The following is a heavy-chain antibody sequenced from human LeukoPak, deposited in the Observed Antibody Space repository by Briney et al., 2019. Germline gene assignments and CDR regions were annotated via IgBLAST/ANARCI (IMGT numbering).Heavy chain of an antibody. J-gene: IGHJ3*02. CDR2: ISSSSSYI. Sequence: GGSLRLSCAASGFTFSSYSMNWVRQAPGKGLEWVSSISSSSSYIYYAGSVKGRFTISRDNAKNSLYLQMNSLRAEDTAVYYCARDDPEDAFDIWGQGTMVTVSS. CDR1: GFTFSSYS. V-gene: IGHV3-21*01. CDR3: ARDDPEDAFDI.